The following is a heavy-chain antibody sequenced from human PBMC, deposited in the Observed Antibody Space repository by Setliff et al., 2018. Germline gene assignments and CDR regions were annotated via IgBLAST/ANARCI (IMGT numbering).Heavy chain of an antibody. D-gene: IGHD3-22*01. Sequence: SETLSLTCNVSGASVSSSIYYWGWIRQPPGKGLEWIVNIHHSGKAYYNPSLKSRVTMSVHTSKNPVSLKLSSVTAADTAVYYCARAHTWSLPNDNSGYPGWFDPWGQGTLVTVSS. CDR2: IHHSGKA. CDR3: ARAHTWSLPNDNSGYPGWFDP. V-gene: IGHV4-39*02. CDR1: GASVSSSIYY. J-gene: IGHJ5*02.